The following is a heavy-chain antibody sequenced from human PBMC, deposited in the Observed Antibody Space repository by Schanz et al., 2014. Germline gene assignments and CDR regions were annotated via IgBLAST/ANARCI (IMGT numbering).Heavy chain of an antibody. D-gene: IGHD5-12*01. Sequence: VQLVESGGGLVQPGGSLRLSCAASGFTFSDYYMSWIRQAPGKGLEWVSYISGTTTYTNYADSVKGRFTISRDNAKNSLYLQLNSLRAEDTAVYSCARGIGGYGANNYFDYWGQGTLVTVSS. CDR3: ARGIGGYGANNYFDY. J-gene: IGHJ4*02. CDR1: GFTFSDYY. V-gene: IGHV3-11*06. CDR2: ISGTTTYT.